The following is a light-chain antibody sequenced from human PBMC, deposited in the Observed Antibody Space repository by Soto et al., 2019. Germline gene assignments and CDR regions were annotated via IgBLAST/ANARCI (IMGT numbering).Light chain of an antibody. CDR1: NSNIGDNS. J-gene: IGLJ3*02. Sequence: QSVLTQPPSASGTPGQVFTISCSGSNSNIGDNSVNWYQQLPGTAPKLLIYSDNRRPSGVPDRFSGSTSGTSASLAISGLQSEDEAEYYGAAWDDSLNGLRFGGGTQLTVL. CDR3: AAWDDSLNGLR. V-gene: IGLV1-44*01. CDR2: SDN.